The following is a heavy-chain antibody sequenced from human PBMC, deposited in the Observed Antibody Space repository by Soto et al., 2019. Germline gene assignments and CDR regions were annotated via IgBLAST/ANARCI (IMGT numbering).Heavy chain of an antibody. V-gene: IGHV4-4*02. CDR1: GGSVTSSNW. Sequence: SETLSLTCAVSGGSVTSSNWCTWVRQPPGKGRQWIGEIYHSGSANYNPSLKSRVTISVDKSKNQFSLELSSVTAADTAVYDCARVERGPCDYWGQGTLVTVSS. CDR2: IYHSGSA. CDR3: ARVERGPCDY. J-gene: IGHJ4*02.